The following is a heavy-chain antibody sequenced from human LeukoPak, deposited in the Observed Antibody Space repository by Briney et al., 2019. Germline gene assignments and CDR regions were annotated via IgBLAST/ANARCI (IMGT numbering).Heavy chain of an antibody. CDR3: ARDHTEKKTYSGSYFYYYYYMDV. J-gene: IGHJ6*03. CDR2: ISSSSSYI. Sequence: PGGSLRLSCAASGFTFSSYSMNWVRQAPGKGLEWVSSISSSSSYIYYADSVKGRFTISRDNAKNSLYLQMNSLRAEDTAVYYCARDHTEKKTYSGSYFYYYYYMDVWGKGTTVTVSS. D-gene: IGHD1-26*01. CDR1: GFTFSSYS. V-gene: IGHV3-21*01.